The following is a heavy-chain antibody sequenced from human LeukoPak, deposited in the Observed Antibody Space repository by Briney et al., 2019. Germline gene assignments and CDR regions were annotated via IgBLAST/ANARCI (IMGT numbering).Heavy chain of an antibody. Sequence: GGSLRLSCAASGFTFSSYGMHWVRHQAPGKGLEWVAFIRYDGSHKYYADSVKGRFTISRDNSKNTLYLQMNSLRAEDTAVYYCASEEGSGNYYPYYWGQGTLVTVSS. V-gene: IGHV3-30*02. CDR3: ASEEGSGNYYPYY. J-gene: IGHJ4*02. CDR1: GFTFSSYG. CDR2: IRYDGSHK. D-gene: IGHD3-10*01.